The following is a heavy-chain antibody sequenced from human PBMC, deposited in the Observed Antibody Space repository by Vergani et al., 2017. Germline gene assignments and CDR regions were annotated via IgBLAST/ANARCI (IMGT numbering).Heavy chain of an antibody. Sequence: EVQLVESGGGLVKPGGSLRLSCAASGFTFSSYSMNWVRQAPGKGLEWVSSISSSSSYIYYADSVKGRFTISRDNAKNSLYLQMNSLRAEDTAVYYCARNKYCSSTSCYTFDYWGQGTLVTVSS. D-gene: IGHD2-2*02. V-gene: IGHV3-21*01. CDR3: ARNKYCSSTSCYTFDY. CDR2: ISSSSSYI. CDR1: GFTFSSYS. J-gene: IGHJ4*02.